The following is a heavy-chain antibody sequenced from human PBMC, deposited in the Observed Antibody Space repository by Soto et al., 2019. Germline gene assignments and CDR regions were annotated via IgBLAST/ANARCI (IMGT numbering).Heavy chain of an antibody. J-gene: IGHJ4*02. V-gene: IGHV3-21*01. CDR2: ISSGSSYI. CDR3: TREGRGSGTYFDY. CDR1: RFTCNSYS. Sequence: PWGLLRLSCAASRFTCNSYSMNWVRQSPGKGLEWVSSISSGSSYIYYADSVKGRFTISRDNAKNSLYLQMNSLRAEDTAVYYCTREGRGSGTYFDYWGQGTLVTVSS. D-gene: IGHD3-10*01.